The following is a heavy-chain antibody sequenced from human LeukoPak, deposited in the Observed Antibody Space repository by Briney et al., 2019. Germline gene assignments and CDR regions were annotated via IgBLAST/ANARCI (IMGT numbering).Heavy chain of an antibody. Sequence: KASGGTVRSCSISWVRQAPGQGLEWMGGIIPLFGKANYAQKFQGRVAITADESTSTAHMELSRMRSEDTAVYYCARGSHERGGSLEAAWGQRTLVTVSS. J-gene: IGHJ5*02. CDR1: GGTVRSCS. CDR3: ARGSHERGGSLEAA. CDR2: IIPLFGKA. V-gene: IGHV1-69*01. D-gene: IGHD1-26*01.